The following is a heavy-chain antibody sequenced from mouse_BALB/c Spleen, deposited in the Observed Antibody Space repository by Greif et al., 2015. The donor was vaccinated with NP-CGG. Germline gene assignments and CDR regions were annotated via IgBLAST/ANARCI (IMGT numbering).Heavy chain of an antibody. CDR2: INPGSGGT. V-gene: IGHV1-54*03. D-gene: IGHD2-2*01. CDR1: GYAFTNYL. CDR3: ARTGGYPLDY. J-gene: IGHJ2*01. Sequence: QVQLQQSGAELVRPGTSVKVSCKASGYAFTNYLIEWVKQRPGQGLEWIGVINPGSGGTNYHEKFKGKAPLPADKSSSTAYMQLSSLTSDDPAVYFCARTGGYPLDYWGQGATLTGSS.